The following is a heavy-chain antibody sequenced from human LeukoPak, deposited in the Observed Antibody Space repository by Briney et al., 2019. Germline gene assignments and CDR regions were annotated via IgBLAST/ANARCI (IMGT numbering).Heavy chain of an antibody. D-gene: IGHD3-10*01. CDR3: ARQYGSGSYYNWFDP. CDR1: GGSISSGDYY. Sequence: SETLSLTCTVSGGSISSGDYYWSWIRQPPGKGLEWIGYNYYSGSTYYNPSLKSRVTISVDTSKNQFSLQLSSVTAADTAVYYCARQYGSGSYYNWFDPWGQGTLVTVSS. CDR2: NYYSGST. V-gene: IGHV4-30-4*01. J-gene: IGHJ5*02.